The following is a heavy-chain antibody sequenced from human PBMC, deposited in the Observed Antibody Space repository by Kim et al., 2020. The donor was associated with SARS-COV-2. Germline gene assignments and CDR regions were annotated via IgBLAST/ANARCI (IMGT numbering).Heavy chain of an antibody. D-gene: IGHD4-17*01. CDR3: ARSRAVTTSGAFDI. J-gene: IGHJ3*02. Sequence: SGTLSLTCAVSGGSISNSNWWSWVRQPPGKGLEWIGEIYHSGSTNYNPSLKSRVTISVDKSKNQFSLKLSSVTAADTAVYYCARSRAVTTSGAFDIWGQGTMVTVSS. CDR1: GGSISNSNW. V-gene: IGHV4-4*02. CDR2: IYHSGST.